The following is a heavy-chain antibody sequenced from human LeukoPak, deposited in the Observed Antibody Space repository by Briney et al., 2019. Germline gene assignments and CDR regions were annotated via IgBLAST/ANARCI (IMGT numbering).Heavy chain of an antibody. D-gene: IGHD2-2*01. V-gene: IGHV3-23*01. Sequence: GGSLRLSCAASGFTFSSYAMSWVRQAPGKGLEWVSLLSGSGGSTYYADSVKGRFTISRDNAKNSLYLQMNSLRAEDTAVYYCAALVPFDYWGQGTLVTVSS. CDR1: GFTFSSYA. J-gene: IGHJ4*02. CDR2: LSGSGGST. CDR3: AALVPFDY.